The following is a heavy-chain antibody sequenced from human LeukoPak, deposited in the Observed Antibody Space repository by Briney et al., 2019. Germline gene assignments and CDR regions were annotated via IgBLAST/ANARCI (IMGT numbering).Heavy chain of an antibody. CDR2: ISSSSSYI. CDR1: GFTFSSYS. V-gene: IGHV3-21*01. Sequence: GGSLRLSCAASGFTFSSYSMNWVRQAPGKGLEWVSSISSSSSYIYYADSVKGRFTISRDNAKNSLYLQMNSLRAEDTALYYCARDRYFGSGSYLFDSWGQGTLVTVSS. J-gene: IGHJ4*02. D-gene: IGHD3-10*01. CDR3: ARDRYFGSGSYLFDS.